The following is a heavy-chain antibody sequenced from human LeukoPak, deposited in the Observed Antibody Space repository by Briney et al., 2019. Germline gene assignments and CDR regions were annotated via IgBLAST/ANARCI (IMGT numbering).Heavy chain of an antibody. V-gene: IGHV1-18*01. CDR2: ISPYNANT. D-gene: IGHD3-22*01. J-gene: IGHJ4*02. Sequence: GASVKGSCKASGYTFTSYGISWVRQAPGQGLEWMGWISPYNANTNYAPKLQDRVTMTTDTSTSTAYMELRSLRSDDTAVYYCATSYYYDSSGYLLYYWGQGTLVTVSS. CDR3: ATSYYYDSSGYLLYY. CDR1: GYTFTSYG.